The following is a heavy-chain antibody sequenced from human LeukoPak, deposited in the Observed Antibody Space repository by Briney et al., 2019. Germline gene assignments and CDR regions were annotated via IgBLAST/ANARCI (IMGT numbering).Heavy chain of an antibody. J-gene: IGHJ5*02. D-gene: IGHD6-19*01. CDR3: ATIAVVGKPTP. CDR2: IYYSGST. Sequence: SETLSLTCTVSGGSISSSTYYWGWIRQPPGKGLEWIGSIYYSGSTYYNPSLKSRVTISIDTSKHQFSLRLAAVTAADTAVYHCATIAVVGKPTPWGQGTLVTVSS. CDR1: GGSISSSTYY. V-gene: IGHV4-39*01.